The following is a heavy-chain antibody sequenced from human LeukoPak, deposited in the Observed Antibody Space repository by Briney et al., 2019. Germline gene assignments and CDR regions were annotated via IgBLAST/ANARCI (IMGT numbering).Heavy chain of an antibody. J-gene: IGHJ4*02. CDR2: LSSDESNK. CDR1: GFTFSGFA. Sequence: GSSLRLSCAASGFTFSGFAMHWVRQAPGKGLEWVAFLSSDESNKNDADSMKGRFTISRDISKNTLYLQVGSLTPEDTAVYYCAKRGTLGPFSIDSWGQGTLVTVSS. CDR3: AKRGTLGPFSIDS. V-gene: IGHV3-30*18. D-gene: IGHD7-27*01.